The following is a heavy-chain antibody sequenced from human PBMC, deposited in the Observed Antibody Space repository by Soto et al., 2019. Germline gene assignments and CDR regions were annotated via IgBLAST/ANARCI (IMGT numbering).Heavy chain of an antibody. J-gene: IGHJ4*02. Sequence: GGSLRLSCAASGFTFSSYAMSWVRQAPGKGLEWVSAISGSGGSTYYADSVKGRFTISRDNSKNTLYLQMNSLRAEDTAVYFCAKDMDILMMYYFDYWGQGALVTVSS. CDR1: GFTFSSYA. CDR3: AKDMDILMMYYFDY. CDR2: ISGSGGST. D-gene: IGHD5-12*01. V-gene: IGHV3-23*01.